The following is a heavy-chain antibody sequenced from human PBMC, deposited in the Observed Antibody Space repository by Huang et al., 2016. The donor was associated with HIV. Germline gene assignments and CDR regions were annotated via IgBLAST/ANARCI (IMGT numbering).Heavy chain of an antibody. Sequence: QVQLVQSGAEVKKPGSSVKVSCKASGGTFSTYAISWVRQAHGQGLEWMGGTSPIFGTANYAQKFQGTVTITADEFTSTAYMELSSLRSEDTALYYCARGRTRSSLYDSYYGLDVWGQGTTVTVSS. CDR3: ARGRTRSSLYDSYYGLDV. D-gene: IGHD6-6*01. V-gene: IGHV1-69*01. J-gene: IGHJ6*02. CDR1: GGTFSTYA. CDR2: TSPIFGTA.